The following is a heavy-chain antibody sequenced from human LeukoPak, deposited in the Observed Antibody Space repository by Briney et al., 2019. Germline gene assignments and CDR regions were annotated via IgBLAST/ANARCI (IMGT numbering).Heavy chain of an antibody. Sequence: GRSLRLSCAASGFTFSSYGMHWVRQAPGKGLEWVSAITGSGGNTYYADSVKGRFTISRDNSKNTVFLQMNSLRAEDTAVYYCAKWGDYDVLTGYYVSDYWGQGTLATVSS. V-gene: IGHV3-23*01. CDR1: GFTFSSYG. J-gene: IGHJ4*02. D-gene: IGHD3-9*01. CDR2: ITGSGGNT. CDR3: AKWGDYDVLTGYYVSDY.